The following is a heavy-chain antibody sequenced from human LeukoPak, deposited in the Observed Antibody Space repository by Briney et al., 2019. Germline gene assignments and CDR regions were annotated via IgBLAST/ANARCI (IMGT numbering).Heavy chain of an antibody. CDR3: ARDLGGYPFFMDV. CDR2: LDESGRP. J-gene: IGHJ6*03. Sequence: SETLSLTCSVSGGSTRSGRHHCAWVRQPPGKGLEFIGSLDESGRPYYNAPLKNRVTISEDSSGKQFSLTLSSVTAADTAVYYCARDLGGYPFFMDVWGRGTTVIVSS. D-gene: IGHD2-15*01. V-gene: IGHV4-39*07. CDR1: GGSTRSGRHH.